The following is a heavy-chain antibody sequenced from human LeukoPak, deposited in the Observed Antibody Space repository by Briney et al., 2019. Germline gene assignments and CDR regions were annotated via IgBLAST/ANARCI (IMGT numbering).Heavy chain of an antibody. Sequence: PSETLSLTCTVSGNSISTDNYYWGWIRQPPGKGLEWIGSIYYSGSTYYNLSLKSRVTISVDTSKNQFSLKLSSVTAADTAVYYCARVGYCSGGSCYLYYYYYGMDVWGQGTTVTVSS. V-gene: IGHV4-39*07. D-gene: IGHD2-15*01. CDR3: ARVGYCSGGSCYLYYYYYGMDV. J-gene: IGHJ6*02. CDR1: GNSISTDNYY. CDR2: IYYSGST.